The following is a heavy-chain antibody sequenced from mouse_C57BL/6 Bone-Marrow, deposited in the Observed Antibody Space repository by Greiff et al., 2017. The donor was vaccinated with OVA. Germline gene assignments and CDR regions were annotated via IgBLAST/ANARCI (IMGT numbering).Heavy chain of an antibody. CDR2: IWSGGST. V-gene: IGHV2-2*01. Sequence: VQLQESGPGLVQPSQSLSITCTVSGFSLTSYGVPWVRQSPGKGLEWLGVIWSGGSTDYNAAFISRLSISKDNSKSQVCFKMNSLQADDTAIYYCASNYGSFAYWGQGTLVTVSA. CDR1: GFSLTSYG. CDR3: ASNYGSFAY. D-gene: IGHD1-1*01. J-gene: IGHJ3*01.